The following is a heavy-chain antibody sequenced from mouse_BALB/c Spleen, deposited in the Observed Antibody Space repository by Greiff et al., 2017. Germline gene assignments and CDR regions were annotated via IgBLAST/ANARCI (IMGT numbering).Heavy chain of an antibody. D-gene: IGHD2-10*02. V-gene: IGHV1-69*01. Sequence: VQLQQSGAELVMPGASVKMSCKASGYTFTDYWMHWVKQRPGQGIEWIGAIDTSDSYTSYNQKFKGKATLTVDESSSTAYMQLSSLTSEDSAVYYCARVEGYGNYSDYYAMDYWGQGTSVTVSS. J-gene: IGHJ4*01. CDR2: IDTSDSYT. CDR1: GYTFTDYW. CDR3: ARVEGYGNYSDYYAMDY.